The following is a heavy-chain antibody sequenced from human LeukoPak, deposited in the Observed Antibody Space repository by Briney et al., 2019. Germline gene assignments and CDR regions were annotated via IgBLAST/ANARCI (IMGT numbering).Heavy chain of an antibody. CDR2: ISGSGGST. CDR1: GFTFSSYA. J-gene: IGHJ4*02. CDR3: AKDRDDSSGYNPLADY. Sequence: GGSLRLSCAASGFTFSSYAMSWVRQAPGKGLEWVSAISGSGGSTYYADSVKGRFTISRDNSKNTLYLQMNSLRAEDTAVYYCAKDRDDSSGYNPLADYWGQGTQVTVSS. D-gene: IGHD3-22*01. V-gene: IGHV3-23*01.